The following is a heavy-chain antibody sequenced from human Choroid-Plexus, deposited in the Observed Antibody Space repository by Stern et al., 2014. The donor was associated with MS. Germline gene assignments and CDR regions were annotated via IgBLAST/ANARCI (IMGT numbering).Heavy chain of an antibody. V-gene: IGHV3-30*18. J-gene: IGHJ5*02. CDR3: AKDRQYLTYFFDH. Sequence: VQLVESGGGVVQPGRPLRLSRAASGFTFGSCAMHWVRQAPGKGLEWVAGVSYDGSNKYYADSVKGRFTVSRDNSQNTLYMQMSSLRAEDTAVYYCAKDRQYLTYFFDHWGQGSLVTVSS. D-gene: IGHD2-8*01. CDR2: VSYDGSNK. CDR1: GFTFGSCA.